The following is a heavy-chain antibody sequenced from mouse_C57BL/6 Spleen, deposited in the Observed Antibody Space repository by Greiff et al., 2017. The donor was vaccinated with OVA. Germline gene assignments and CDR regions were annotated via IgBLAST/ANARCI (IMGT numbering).Heavy chain of an antibody. J-gene: IGHJ4*01. Sequence: ESGPGLVKPSQSLSLTCSVTGYSITSGYYWNWIRQFPGNKLEWMGYISYDGSNNYNPSLKNRISITRDTSKNQFFLKLNSVTTEDTATYYCARKAYPFYAMDYWGQGTSVTVSS. CDR3: ARKAYPFYAMDY. CDR2: ISYDGSN. V-gene: IGHV3-6*01. CDR1: GYSITSGYY. D-gene: IGHD2-10*01.